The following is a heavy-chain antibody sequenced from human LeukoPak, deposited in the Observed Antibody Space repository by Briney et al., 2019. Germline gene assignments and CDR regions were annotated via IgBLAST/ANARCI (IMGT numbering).Heavy chain of an antibody. CDR3: ASTRFWSGYYRSGGAFDI. D-gene: IGHD3-3*01. CDR2: ISSSGST. CDR1: RGSISSGGFY. V-gene: IGHV4-31*03. J-gene: IGHJ3*02. Sequence: PSETLSLTCSVSRGSISSGGFYWSWIRQHPGRGLEWIGYISSSGSTDYNPSLKSRVAISGDTSKNQFSLKLSSVTAADTAVYYCASTRFWSGYYRSGGAFDIWGQGTMVTVSS.